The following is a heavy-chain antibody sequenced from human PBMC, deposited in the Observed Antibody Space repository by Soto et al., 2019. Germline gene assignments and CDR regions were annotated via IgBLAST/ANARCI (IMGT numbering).Heavy chain of an antibody. D-gene: IGHD2-15*01. CDR3: ARDGEVAVSGTDYGMDV. CDR2: ISAYNGNT. J-gene: IGHJ6*02. V-gene: IGHV1-18*01. CDR1: GYTFTSYG. Sequence: QVQLVQSGAEVKKPGASVKVSCKASGYTFTSYGISWVRQAPGQGLEWMGWISAYNGNTNYAQKLQGRVTMTTDTSTSTDQMELRGLRSDDTAVYYCARDGEVAVSGTDYGMDVWGQGTPVTVSS.